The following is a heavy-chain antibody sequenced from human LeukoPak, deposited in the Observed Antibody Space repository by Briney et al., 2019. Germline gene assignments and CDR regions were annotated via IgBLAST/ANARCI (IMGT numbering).Heavy chain of an antibody. D-gene: IGHD2-2*01. CDR1: GGSISSSSYY. CDR2: IYYSGST. Sequence: SETLSLTCTVSGGSISSSSYYWGWIRQPPGKGLEWIGSIYYSGSTYYNPFLKSRVTISVDTSKNQFSLKLSSVTAADTAVYYCARQFPYSSTSTPTPSDYWGQGTLVTVSS. J-gene: IGHJ4*02. CDR3: ARQFPYSSTSTPTPSDY. V-gene: IGHV4-39*01.